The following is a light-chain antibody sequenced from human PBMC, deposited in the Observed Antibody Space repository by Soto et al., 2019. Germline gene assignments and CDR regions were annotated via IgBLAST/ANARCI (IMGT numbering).Light chain of an antibody. CDR1: QSVSSY. J-gene: IGKJ5*01. CDR3: QKRRNWPIT. Sequence: EIVLAQSPATLSLSPGERATLSCRASQSVSSYLAWYQQKPGQAPRLLIYDASNRATGIPARFSGSGSGTDFSLPISSLEPEDFAVNSCQKRRNWPITFGQGTRLEIK. CDR2: DAS. V-gene: IGKV3-11*01.